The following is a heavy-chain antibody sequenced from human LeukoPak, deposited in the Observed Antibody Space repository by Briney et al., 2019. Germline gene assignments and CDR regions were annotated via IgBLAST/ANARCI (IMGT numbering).Heavy chain of an antibody. CDR2: INHSGST. V-gene: IGHV4-34*01. J-gene: IGHJ5*02. CDR3: ARGSIVGATTNWFDP. D-gene: IGHD1-26*01. CDR1: GGSFSGYY. Sequence: SETLSLTCAVYGGSFSGYYWSWIRQPPGKGLEWIGEINHSGSTNYNPSLKSRVTISVDTSKIQFSLKLSSVTAADTAVYYCARGSIVGATTNWFDPWGQGTLVTVSS.